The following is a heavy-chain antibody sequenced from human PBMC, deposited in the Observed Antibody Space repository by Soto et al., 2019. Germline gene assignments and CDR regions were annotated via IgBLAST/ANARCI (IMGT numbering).Heavy chain of an antibody. CDR2: INSDGSVT. Sequence: QLVESGGGLVQPGGSLRLSCAASGFTFSSYWMHWVRQAPGKGLVWVSRINSDGSVTNYADSVKGRFTISRDNAKNALYMQMNSLRAEDTAVYFCAMFRDSAYDPAKYFWGQGALVTVSS. V-gene: IGHV3-74*01. CDR3: AMFRDSAYDPAKYF. D-gene: IGHD5-12*01. J-gene: IGHJ4*02. CDR1: GFTFSSYW.